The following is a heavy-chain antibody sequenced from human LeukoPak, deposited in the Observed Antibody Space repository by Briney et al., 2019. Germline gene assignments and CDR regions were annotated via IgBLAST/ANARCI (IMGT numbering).Heavy chain of an antibody. Sequence: SETLSLTCTVSGGSISSSSYYWGWIRQPPGKGLEWIGTIYSSGSTYYNPSLKSRVTISVDKSRNHFSLNLSSVTAADTAVYYCARDRGSSWFRWGYYSYGMDVWGQGTTVTVSS. J-gene: IGHJ6*02. CDR2: IYSSGST. CDR1: GGSISSSSYY. CDR3: ARDRGSSWFRWGYYSYGMDV. V-gene: IGHV4-39*07. D-gene: IGHD6-13*01.